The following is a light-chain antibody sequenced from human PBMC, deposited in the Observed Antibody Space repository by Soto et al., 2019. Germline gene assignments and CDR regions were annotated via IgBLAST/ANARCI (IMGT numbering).Light chain of an antibody. CDR2: AAS. CDR3: QQSFSAPT. Sequence: DIQMTQSPSSLSASVGDRVTITCRASQGISTYLNWYQQKPGKAPKLLIYAASSLQSGVPSRFSGSGSETDFTLTISSLQPEDFATYYCQQSFSAPTFGPGTKVDIK. CDR1: QGISTY. V-gene: IGKV1-39*01. J-gene: IGKJ1*01.